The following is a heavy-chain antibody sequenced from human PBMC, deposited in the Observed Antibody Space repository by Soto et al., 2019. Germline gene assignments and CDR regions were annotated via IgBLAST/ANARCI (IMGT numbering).Heavy chain of an antibody. Sequence: SETLSLTCTVSGGSISSYYWSWIRQPPGKGLEWIGYIYYSGSTNYNPSLKSRVTISVDTSKNQFSLKLSSVTAADTAVYYCARTSTNYYYYYMDVWGKGTTVTVSS. D-gene: IGHD1-1*01. J-gene: IGHJ6*03. CDR1: GGSISSYY. CDR3: ARTSTNYYYYYMDV. CDR2: IYYSGST. V-gene: IGHV4-59*08.